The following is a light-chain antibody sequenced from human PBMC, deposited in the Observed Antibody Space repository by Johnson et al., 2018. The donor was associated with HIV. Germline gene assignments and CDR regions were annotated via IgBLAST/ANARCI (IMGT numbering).Light chain of an antibody. V-gene: IGLV1-51*01. Sequence: QSVLTQPPSVSAAPGQKVTISCSGSRSNIGNNYVSWYQQFPGTAPKLLISNNDKRPSGIPDRFSGSRSGTSATLGITGLQTGDEADYYCGTWDSSLSAYVFGTGTKGTV. CDR2: NND. J-gene: IGLJ1*01. CDR3: GTWDSSLSAYV. CDR1: RSNIGNNY.